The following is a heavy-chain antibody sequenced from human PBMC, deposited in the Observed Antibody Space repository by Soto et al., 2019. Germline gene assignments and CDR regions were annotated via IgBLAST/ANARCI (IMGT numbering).Heavy chain of an antibody. J-gene: IGHJ6*02. CDR2: IYPGDPDT. CDR1: GYSFTSYW. D-gene: IGHD3-10*01. V-gene: IGHV5-51*01. Sequence: PGESLKISCKGSGYSFTSYWIGWVRQMPGKGLEWMGIIYPGDPDTRYSPSFQGQVTISADKSISTAYLQWSSLKASDTAMYYCASSGRGRRREGHYYYGMDVWGQGTTVTVSS. CDR3: ASSGRGRRREGHYYYGMDV.